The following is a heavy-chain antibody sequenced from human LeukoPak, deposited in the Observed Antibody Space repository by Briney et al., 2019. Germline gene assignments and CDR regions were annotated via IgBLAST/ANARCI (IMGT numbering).Heavy chain of an antibody. CDR1: GGSISSYY. J-gene: IGHJ4*02. D-gene: IGHD6-13*01. CDR2: IYYSGST. V-gene: IGHV4-59*01. CDR3: ARYSAAAGTDEVFDY. Sequence: PSETLSLTCTVSGGSISSYYWSWIRQPPGKGLEWIGYIYYSGSTNYNPSLKSRVTISVDTSKNQFSLKLSSVTAADTAVYYCARYSAAAGTDEVFDYWGQGTLVTVSP.